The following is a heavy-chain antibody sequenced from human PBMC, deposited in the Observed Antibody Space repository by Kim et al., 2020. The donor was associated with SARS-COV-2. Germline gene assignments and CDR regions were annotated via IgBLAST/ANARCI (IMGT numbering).Heavy chain of an antibody. CDR3: AKDRPNYFGSGGNYYKSNGGY. V-gene: IGHV3-23*01. Sequence: GGSPRLSCAASGFTFSSFAMSWVRQAPGKGLERVSVISGSGGSTYYADSVKGRFTISRDNSKNTLYMQMNSLRAEDRAIYYCAKDRPNYFGSGGNYYKSNGGYWGQGTLVSVSS. J-gene: IGHJ4*02. D-gene: IGHD3-10*01. CDR2: ISGSGGST. CDR1: GFTFSSFA.